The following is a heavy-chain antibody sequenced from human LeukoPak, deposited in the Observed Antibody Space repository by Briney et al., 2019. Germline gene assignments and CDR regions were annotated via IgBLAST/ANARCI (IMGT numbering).Heavy chain of an antibody. J-gene: IGHJ4*02. CDR1: GGSISSGDYY. Sequence: PSETLSLTCTVSGGSISSGDYYWSWIRQPPGKGLEWIGYIYYSGSTYYNPSLKSRVTISVDTSKNQFSLKLSSVTAADTAVYYCARSLERLVLVFDYWGQGTLVTVSS. CDR2: IYYSGST. V-gene: IGHV4-30-4*01. CDR3: ARSLERLVLVFDY. D-gene: IGHD6-6*01.